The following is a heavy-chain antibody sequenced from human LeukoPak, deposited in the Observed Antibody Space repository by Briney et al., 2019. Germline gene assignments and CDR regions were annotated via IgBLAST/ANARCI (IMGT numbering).Heavy chain of an antibody. Sequence: GGSLRLSCAASGFTFSSYSMVWVRQAPGKGLEWVSSISSGSNYIYYADSVKGRFTISRDNARTSLYPQMNSLRAEDTAVYYCARDKAQDSVYYGMDVWGQGTTVTVSS. CDR1: GFTFSSYS. J-gene: IGHJ6*02. V-gene: IGHV3-21*06. CDR2: ISSGSNYI. D-gene: IGHD6-6*01. CDR3: ARDKAQDSVYYGMDV.